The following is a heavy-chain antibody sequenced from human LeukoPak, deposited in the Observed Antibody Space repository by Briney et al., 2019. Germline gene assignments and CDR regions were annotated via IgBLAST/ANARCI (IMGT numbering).Heavy chain of an antibody. J-gene: IGHJ6*03. V-gene: IGHV4-34*01. CDR2: SNHSGGT. CDR1: GGSLSSYY. D-gene: IGHD2-2*01. CDR3: ARSLGTSQNCYYYMDV. Sequence: SETLSLTCAVYGGSLSSYYWSWIRQPPGKGLEWIRDSNHSGGTNYNPSLKSRCTISVDTSSNQFSLNLISVTAAETAVYYCARSLGTSQNCYYYMDVWGKGTTVTVSS.